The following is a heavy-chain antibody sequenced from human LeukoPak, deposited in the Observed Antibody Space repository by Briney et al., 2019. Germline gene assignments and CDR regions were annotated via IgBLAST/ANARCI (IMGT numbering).Heavy chain of an antibody. J-gene: IGHJ4*02. CDR1: GYSFTGYY. CDR3: AKAGSRSWYSFDY. V-gene: IGHV1-2*06. CDR2: IDQNSGGT. Sequence: ASVKVSCKASGYSFTGYYMHWVRQAPGQGLEWMGRIDQNSGGTNYAQKFQGRVTMTRDTSISTIYVELSSLTSDHTAVYYCAKAGSRSWYSFDYWGQGTLVTVSS. D-gene: IGHD6-13*01.